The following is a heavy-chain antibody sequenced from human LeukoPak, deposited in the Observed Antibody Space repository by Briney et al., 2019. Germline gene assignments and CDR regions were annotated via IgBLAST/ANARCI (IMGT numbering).Heavy chain of an antibody. D-gene: IGHD2-2*01. Sequence: ASLKVSCKASGYSFTSYGITWVREAPGQGPEWMGWISGSTGNTHYAQNVQGRVTMTTDTSTSTAYMELRSLRSDDTAVYYCARVGRDCSSINCYWDDWFDPRGQGTMVIVSS. J-gene: IGHJ5*02. CDR2: ISGSTGNT. CDR1: GYSFTSYG. CDR3: ARVGRDCSSINCYWDDWFDP. V-gene: IGHV1-18*01.